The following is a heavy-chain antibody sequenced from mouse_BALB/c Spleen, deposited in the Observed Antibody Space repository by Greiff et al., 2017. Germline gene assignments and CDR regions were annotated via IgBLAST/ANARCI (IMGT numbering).Heavy chain of an antibody. CDR1: GFTFSSYG. D-gene: IGHD1-1*01. Sequence: EVKLMESGGDLVKPGGSLKLSCAASGFTFSSYGMSWVRQTPDKRLEWVGTISSGGSYTYYPDSVQGRFTISRDNAKNTLYLQMSSLKSEDTAMYYCARSYGALDYWGQGTTLTVSS. CDR2: ISSGGSYT. V-gene: IGHV5-6*01. CDR3: ARSYGALDY. J-gene: IGHJ2*01.